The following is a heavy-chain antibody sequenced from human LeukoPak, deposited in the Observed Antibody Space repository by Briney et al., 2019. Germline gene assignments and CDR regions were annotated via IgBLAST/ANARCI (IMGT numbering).Heavy chain of an antibody. CDR1: GFTFSTYA. V-gene: IGHV3-23*01. Sequence: GGSLRLSCAASGFTFSTYAMTWVRQAPGKGLEWVSAISGSGGRTYYAASVKGRFTISRDNSKNTLYRQINSLRAEATAVYSCARGPYYYDSSGYSRRWFDPWGRGTLVSVSS. D-gene: IGHD3-22*01. CDR3: ARGPYYYDSSGYSRRWFDP. J-gene: IGHJ5*02. CDR2: ISGSGGRT.